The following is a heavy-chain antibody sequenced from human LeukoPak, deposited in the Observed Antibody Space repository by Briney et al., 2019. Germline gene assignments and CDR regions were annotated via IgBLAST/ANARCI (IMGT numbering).Heavy chain of an antibody. CDR1: GYTFTSYG. D-gene: IGHD3-10*01. CDR3: ARGVLFTMVRGVPYDY. J-gene: IGHJ4*02. CDR2: SSAYNGNT. V-gene: IGHV1-18*01. Sequence: ASVKVSCKASGYTFTSYGISWVRQAPGQGLEWMGWSSAYNGNTNYAQKLQGRVTITADESTSTAYMELSSLRSEDTAVYYCARGVLFTMVRGVPYDYWGQGTLVTVSS.